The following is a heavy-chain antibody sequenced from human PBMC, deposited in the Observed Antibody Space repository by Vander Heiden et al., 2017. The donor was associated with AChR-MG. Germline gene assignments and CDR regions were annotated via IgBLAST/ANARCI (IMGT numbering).Heavy chain of an antibody. CDR3: ARAGKVTVPGASKGPLDF. J-gene: IGHJ4*02. V-gene: IGHV1-2*02. Sequence: TGYGGHRVRQAPGPGLEWLGWINPNTGGTNYAKDFQGRVIMTRDTSINTAYMELRRLRSDETAIYYCARAGKVTVPGASKGPLDFWGQGTMVTVSS. CDR2: INPNTGGT. CDR1: TGYG. D-gene: IGHD4-17*01.